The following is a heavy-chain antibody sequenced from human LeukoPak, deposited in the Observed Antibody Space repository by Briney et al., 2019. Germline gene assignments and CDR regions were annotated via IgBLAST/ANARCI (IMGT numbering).Heavy chain of an antibody. CDR2: IIPIFATA. Sequence: SVKVSCKASGGTFSSYAISWVRQAPGQGREWMGGIIPIFATANYAQKFQGRVTITTDESTSTAYMELSSLRSEDTAVYYCARWYDFWSGYSLRAFDIWGQGTMVTVSS. J-gene: IGHJ3*02. CDR3: ARWYDFWSGYSLRAFDI. V-gene: IGHV1-69*05. CDR1: GGTFSSYA. D-gene: IGHD3-3*01.